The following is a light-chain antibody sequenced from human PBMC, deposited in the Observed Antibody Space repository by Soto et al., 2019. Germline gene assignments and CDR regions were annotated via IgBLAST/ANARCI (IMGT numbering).Light chain of an antibody. CDR1: SSNIGNNY. J-gene: IGLJ3*02. V-gene: IGLV1-47*02. Sequence: QLVLTQPPSASGTPGQRVAISCSGSSSNIGNNYVYWYQHLPGTAPKLLIYSNDNRPSGVPDRFSGSRSGTSASLAISGRRSGDEADYYCATWDDSLSVGVFGGGTKLTVL. CDR2: SND. CDR3: ATWDDSLSVGV.